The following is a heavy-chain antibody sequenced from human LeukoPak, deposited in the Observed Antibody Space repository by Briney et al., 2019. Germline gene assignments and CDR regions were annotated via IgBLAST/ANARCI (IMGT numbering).Heavy chain of an antibody. CDR1: GFTFSSYA. J-gene: IGHJ4*02. Sequence: PGRSLRLSCAASGFTFSSYAMHWVRQAPGKGLEWVAVISYDGSNKYYADSVKGRFTISRDNSKNTLYLQMNSLRAEGTAVYYCARDIAVAGTSLDYWGQGTLVTVSS. CDR3: ARDIAVAGTSLDY. CDR2: ISYDGSNK. V-gene: IGHV3-30*04. D-gene: IGHD6-19*01.